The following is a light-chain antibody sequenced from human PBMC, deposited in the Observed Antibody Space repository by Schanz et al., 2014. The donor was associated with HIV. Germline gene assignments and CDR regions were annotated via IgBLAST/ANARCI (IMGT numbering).Light chain of an antibody. Sequence: EIVMTQSPATLSVSPGERATLSCRASQSVTSNLLAWYQQKPGQAPRLLIHDASNRATGIPDSFSGSGSGTDFTLTISRLEPEDFAVYYCQQYGSSPPTFGQGTKVEIK. V-gene: IGKV3-20*01. CDR1: QSVTSNL. CDR2: DAS. J-gene: IGKJ1*01. CDR3: QQYGSSPPT.